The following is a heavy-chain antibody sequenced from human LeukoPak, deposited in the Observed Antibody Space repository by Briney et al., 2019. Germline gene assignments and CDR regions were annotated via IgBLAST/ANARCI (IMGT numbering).Heavy chain of an antibody. CDR3: AKSGYGDYWLDAFDI. Sequence: GGSLRLSCAASGFTFSSYAMSWVRQAPGKGLEWVSAISGSGGSTYYADSVKGRFTIPRDNSKNTLYLQMNSLRAEDTAVYYCAKSGYGDYWLDAFDIWGQGTIVTVSS. CDR2: ISGSGGST. D-gene: IGHD4-17*01. CDR1: GFTFSSYA. J-gene: IGHJ3*02. V-gene: IGHV3-23*01.